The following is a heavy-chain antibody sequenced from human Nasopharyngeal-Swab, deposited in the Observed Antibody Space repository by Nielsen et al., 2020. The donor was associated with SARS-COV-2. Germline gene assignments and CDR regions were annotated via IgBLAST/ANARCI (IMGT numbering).Heavy chain of an antibody. J-gene: IGHJ4*02. D-gene: IGHD2-21*01. CDR2: IDTDGAIT. Sequence: GESLKISCAASGFSFRTYWMHWVRQSPGKGLVWVSRIDTDGAITNYADSVKGRFTISRDNAKNTLYLQMNSLRAEDTAVYYCARDRGEDAGIDYWSQGTLVTVAS. CDR3: ARDRGEDAGIDY. V-gene: IGHV3-74*01. CDR1: GFSFRTYW.